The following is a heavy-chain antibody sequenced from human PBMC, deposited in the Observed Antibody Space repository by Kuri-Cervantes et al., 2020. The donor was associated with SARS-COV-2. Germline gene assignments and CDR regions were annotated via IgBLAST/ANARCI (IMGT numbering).Heavy chain of an antibody. V-gene: IGHV3-64*01. J-gene: IGHJ6*02. CDR3: ARDLIAVAGRDGYHYYAMDV. CDR1: GFTFSGSA. Sequence: GESLKISCAASGFTFSGSAMHWVRQAPGKGLEFVSGINYNGETTYYARSVKGRFTISRDNSKNTLYLQMGSLRADDLAVYYCARDLIAVAGRDGYHYYAMDVRGQGTTVTVSS. CDR2: INYNGETT. D-gene: IGHD6-19*01.